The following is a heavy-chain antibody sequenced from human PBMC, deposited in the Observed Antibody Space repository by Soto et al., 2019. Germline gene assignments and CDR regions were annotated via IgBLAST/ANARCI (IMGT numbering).Heavy chain of an antibody. D-gene: IGHD6-13*01. Sequence: GESLKISCRASGYSFPTYWVAWVRQMPGEGLEWMGIIYPGDSDTRYNPSFQGQVTISADKSINTAYLQWSSLKASDTAIYYCARLGAALDVWGQGTTVTVSS. CDR2: IYPGDSDT. V-gene: IGHV5-51*01. J-gene: IGHJ6*02. CDR1: GYSFPTYW. CDR3: ARLGAALDV.